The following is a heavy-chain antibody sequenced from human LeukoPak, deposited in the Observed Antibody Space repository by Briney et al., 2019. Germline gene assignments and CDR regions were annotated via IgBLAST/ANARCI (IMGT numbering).Heavy chain of an antibody. D-gene: IGHD3-10*01. Sequence: PGGSLRLSCAASGFTFSSYGMYWVRQAPGKGLEWVAGISYDGSNKHYADSVKGRFTISRDNSKNTLYLQMSSLRAEDTAVYYCAKSHRLWFGEHRPDYFDYWGQGTLVTVSS. CDR2: ISYDGSNK. V-gene: IGHV3-30*18. J-gene: IGHJ4*02. CDR1: GFTFSSYG. CDR3: AKSHRLWFGEHRPDYFDY.